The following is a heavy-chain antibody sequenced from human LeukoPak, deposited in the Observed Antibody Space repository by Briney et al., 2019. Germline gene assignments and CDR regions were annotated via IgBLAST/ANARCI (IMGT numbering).Heavy chain of an antibody. CDR2: ISGSGGST. Sequence: PGGSLRLSCAASGFTFSSYAMSWVRQAPGKGLEWVSAISGSGGSTYNADSVKGRFTISRDNSKNTLYLQMNSLRAEDTAVYYCANCYYDSSGCSFDYWGQGTLVTVSS. CDR3: ANCYYDSSGCSFDY. V-gene: IGHV3-23*01. CDR1: GFTFSSYA. D-gene: IGHD3-22*01. J-gene: IGHJ4*02.